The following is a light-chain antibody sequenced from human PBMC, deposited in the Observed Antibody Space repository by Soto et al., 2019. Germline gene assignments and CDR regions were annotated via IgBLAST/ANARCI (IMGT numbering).Light chain of an antibody. J-gene: IGKJ5*01. V-gene: IGKV3-11*01. CDR3: QQHSNWPPIT. CDR1: QSVSSY. CDR2: DAS. Sequence: EIVLTQSPATLSLSPGARATLSCRASQSVSSYLAWYQQTPGQAPRLLIYDASDRATGIPGRFSGSGSGTDFTLTISSLEPEDFAVYYCQQHSNWPPITFGQGTRLEIK.